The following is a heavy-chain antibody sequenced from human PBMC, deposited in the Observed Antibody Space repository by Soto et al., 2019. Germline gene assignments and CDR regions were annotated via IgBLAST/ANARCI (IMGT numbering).Heavy chain of an antibody. J-gene: IGHJ4*02. CDR1: GYSFTAYK. Sequence: QGQLLQSGAEVKKPGASVKVSCKTSGYSFTAYKLHWVRQAPGQGLWWMRRVDPNGGGSSSAQISQGSVSITWETAITTAFFDLTRLTTNDPATYFCATWVDYGDFAGFDFWGQGALVTVSS. V-gene: IGHV1-2*04. D-gene: IGHD4-17*01. CDR3: ATWVDYGDFAGFDF. CDR2: VDPNGGGS.